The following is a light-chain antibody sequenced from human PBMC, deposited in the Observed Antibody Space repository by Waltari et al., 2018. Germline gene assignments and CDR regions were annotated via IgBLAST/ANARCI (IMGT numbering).Light chain of an antibody. CDR1: QGISSY. V-gene: IGKV1-8*01. Sequence: AIRMTQSPSSFSASTGDRVSITCRASQGISSYLAWYQKKPGKAPKLLIYAASTLQSGVPSRFSGSGSGTDFTLTISCLQSEDFATYYCQHYYSYPYTFGQGTKVEIK. CDR3: QHYYSYPYT. J-gene: IGKJ2*01. CDR2: AAS.